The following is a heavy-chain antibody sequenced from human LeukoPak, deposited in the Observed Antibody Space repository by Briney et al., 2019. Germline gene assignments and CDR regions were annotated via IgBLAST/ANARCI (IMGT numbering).Heavy chain of an antibody. J-gene: IGHJ4*02. CDR1: GFTFSTYD. CDR2: ISGSGGST. V-gene: IGHV3-23*01. CDR3: AKFRGYSYGPIGY. Sequence: GALRLSCAASGFTFSTYDMSWVRQAPGKGREWVPAISGSGGSTFYADSVKGRFTISRDNSKNTLYLQMNSLRAEDTAVYYCAKFRGYSYGPIGYWGQGTLVTVSS. D-gene: IGHD5-18*01.